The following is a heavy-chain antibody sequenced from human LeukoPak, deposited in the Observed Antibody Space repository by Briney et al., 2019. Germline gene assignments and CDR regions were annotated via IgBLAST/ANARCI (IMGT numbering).Heavy chain of an antibody. Sequence: PGGSLRLSCAASGFTFSSYAMTWVRQAPGKGLEWVSALSDSGSSTYYADSVRGRFTISRDTSKNTLYLQMNTLRAEDTALYYCAKGDILTGYSIDYWGRGTRVTVSS. V-gene: IGHV3-23*01. J-gene: IGHJ4*02. CDR3: AKGDILTGYSIDY. D-gene: IGHD3-9*01. CDR1: GFTFSSYA. CDR2: LSDSGSST.